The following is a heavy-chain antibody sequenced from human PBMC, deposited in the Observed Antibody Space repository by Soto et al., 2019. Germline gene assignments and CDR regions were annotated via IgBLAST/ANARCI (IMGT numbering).Heavy chain of an antibody. CDR2: INPATGAA. CDR1: GYPVTAYY. V-gene: IGHV1-2*02. CDR3: ARGGGVGVAGSAAFDM. J-gene: IGHJ3*02. D-gene: IGHD3-3*01. Sequence: QLHLVQSGAVVKKPGASVTVSCSASGYPVTAYYMHWVRQAPGRGLEWMGGINPATGAAKYTQTFQGRVTIPGDPSTSTVVMDLGGLTSEDPAVFSCARGGGVGVAGSAAFDMWGQGTLVTVSS.